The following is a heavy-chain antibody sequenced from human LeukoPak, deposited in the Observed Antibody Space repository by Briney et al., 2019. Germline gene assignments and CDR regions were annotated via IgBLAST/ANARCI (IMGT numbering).Heavy chain of an antibody. CDR1: GFTFSSYA. J-gene: IGHJ3*02. D-gene: IGHD5-18*01. CDR3: AKSVDTAIRYDAFDI. V-gene: IGHV3-23*01. CDR2: ISGSGGST. Sequence: GGSLRLSCAASGFTFSSYAMSWVRQAPGTGLEWVTAISGSGGSTYYADSVKGRFTISRDNSKNTLYLQMNSLRAEDTAVYYCAKSVDTAIRYDAFDIWGQGTMVTVSS.